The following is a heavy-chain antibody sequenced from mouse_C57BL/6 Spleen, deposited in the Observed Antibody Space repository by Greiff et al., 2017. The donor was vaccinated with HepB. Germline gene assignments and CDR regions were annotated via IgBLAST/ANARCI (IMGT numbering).Heavy chain of an antibody. J-gene: IGHJ2*01. CDR1: GFTFSSYA. CDR3: ARRFGDYYGLYFDY. CDR2: ISDGGSYT. Sequence: EVHLVESGGGLVKPGGSLKLSCAASGFTFSSYAMSWVRQTPEKRLEWVATISDGGSYTYYPDNVKGRFTISRDNAKNNLYLQMSHLKSEDTAMYYCARRFGDYYGLYFDYWGQGTTLTVSS. D-gene: IGHD1-1*01. V-gene: IGHV5-4*01.